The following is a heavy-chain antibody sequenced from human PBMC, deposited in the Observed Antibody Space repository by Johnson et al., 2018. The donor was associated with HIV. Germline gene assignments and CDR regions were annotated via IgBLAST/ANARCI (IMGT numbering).Heavy chain of an antibody. Sequence: QVQLLESGGGLVKPGGSLRLSCKASGFTFSDYFMSWIRQAPGEGLNWISYISSSGSTIYYADSVKGRFTISRDNAKNSLYLQMNSLRAEDTAIYYCARDRALEDAFDLWGQGTMVTVSS. CDR1: GFTFSDYF. CDR2: ISSSGSTI. CDR3: ARDRALEDAFDL. J-gene: IGHJ3*01. V-gene: IGHV3-11*04. D-gene: IGHD1-26*01.